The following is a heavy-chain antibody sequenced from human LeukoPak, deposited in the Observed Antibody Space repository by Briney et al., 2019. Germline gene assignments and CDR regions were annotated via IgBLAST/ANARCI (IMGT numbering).Heavy chain of an antibody. J-gene: IGHJ5*02. D-gene: IGHD6-19*01. CDR2: ISASGSAT. V-gene: IGHV3-23*01. CDR3: AKAPSSGWTSWFEP. Sequence: TGGSLRLSCAASGFIFSNYGMNWVRQAPGKGLEWVAAISASGSATSYADSVRGRFTISRDNSKSTTYLQMNSLRAEDTAVFYCAKAPSSGWTSWFEPWGQGTLVTVSS. CDR1: GFIFSNYG.